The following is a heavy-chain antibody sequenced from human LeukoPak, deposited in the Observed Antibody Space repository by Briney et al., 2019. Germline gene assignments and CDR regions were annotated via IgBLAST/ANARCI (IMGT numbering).Heavy chain of an antibody. D-gene: IGHD3-10*01. J-gene: IGHJ4*02. CDR1: GFTFSSYG. Sequence: GGSLRLSCAASGFTFSSYGMHWVRQAPGKGLEWVAIIWYDGSNKYYADSVKGRFTISRDNSKNTLFLQMNSLRAEDTAVYYCARGGLGELLFYFDYWGQGTLVTVSS. CDR3: ARGGLGELLFYFDY. V-gene: IGHV3-33*01. CDR2: IWYDGSNK.